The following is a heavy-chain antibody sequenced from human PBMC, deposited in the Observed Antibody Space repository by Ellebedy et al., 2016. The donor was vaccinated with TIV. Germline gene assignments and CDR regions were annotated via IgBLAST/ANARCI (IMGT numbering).Heavy chain of an antibody. D-gene: IGHD5-18*01. CDR1: GFTSSNAW. CDR3: TTVYRYNYDSV. CDR2: IKSKTDGGAA. V-gene: IGHV3-15*01. Sequence: GGSLRLSCAASGFTSSNAWLNWVRHAPGKGLEWVGRIKSKTDGGAADYAAPVKGRFTISRDDSKNTLYLQMHSLKTEDTALYFCTTVYRYNYDSVWGQGTLVTVSS. J-gene: IGHJ4*02.